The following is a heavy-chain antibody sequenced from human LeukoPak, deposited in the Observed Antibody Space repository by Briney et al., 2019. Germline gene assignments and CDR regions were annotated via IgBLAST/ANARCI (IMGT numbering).Heavy chain of an antibody. CDR1: GGSISSYY. CDR2: IYYSGST. CDR3: ARDRGYQPYYYYGMDV. J-gene: IGHJ6*02. D-gene: IGHD2-2*01. V-gene: IGHV4-59*01. Sequence: ASETLSLTCTVSGGSISSYYWSWIRQPPGKGLEWIGYIYYSGSTNYNPSLKSRVTISVDTSKNQFSLKLSSVTAADTAVYYCARDRGYQPYYYYGMDVWGQGTTVTVSS.